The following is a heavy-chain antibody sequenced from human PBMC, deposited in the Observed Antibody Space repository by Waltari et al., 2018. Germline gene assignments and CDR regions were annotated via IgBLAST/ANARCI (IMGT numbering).Heavy chain of an antibody. Sequence: QVQLQESGPGLVKPSQTLSLTCTVSGGSISSGSYYWSWIRQPAGKGLEWIGYIYTSGRTNYNPARKSRVTRSVDTSKNQFSLKLSSVTAADTAVYYCARGPSGSSALVVYASYYYYYYGMDVWGQGTTVTVSS. J-gene: IGHJ6*02. V-gene: IGHV4-61*09. CDR1: GGSISSGSYY. D-gene: IGHD2-8*02. CDR3: ARGPSGSSALVVYASYYYYYYGMDV. CDR2: IYTSGRT.